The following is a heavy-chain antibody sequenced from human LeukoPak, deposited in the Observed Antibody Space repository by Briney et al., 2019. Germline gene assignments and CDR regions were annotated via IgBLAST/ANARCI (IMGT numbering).Heavy chain of an antibody. CDR3: ARVGDILTGYYPPDY. D-gene: IGHD3-9*01. V-gene: IGHV3-30*04. Sequence: GGSLRLSCAASGFTSSSYAMHWVRQAPGKGREWVAVISYDGSNKYYADSVKGRFTISRDNSKNTLYLQMNSLRAEDTAVYYFARVGDILTGYYPPDYWGQGTLVTVSS. CDR1: GFTSSSYA. J-gene: IGHJ4*02. CDR2: ISYDGSNK.